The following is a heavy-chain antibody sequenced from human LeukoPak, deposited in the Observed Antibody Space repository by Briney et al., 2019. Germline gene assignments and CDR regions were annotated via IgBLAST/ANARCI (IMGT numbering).Heavy chain of an antibody. Sequence: GGSPRLSCAASGFTFSSYAMSWVRQAPGKGLEWVSAISGSGGSTYYADSVKGRFTISRDNSKNTLYLQMNSPRAEDTAVYYCAKVWVVTPAAFDIWGQGTMVTVSS. D-gene: IGHD4-23*01. CDR3: AKVWVVTPAAFDI. V-gene: IGHV3-23*01. CDR2: ISGSGGST. CDR1: GFTFSSYA. J-gene: IGHJ3*02.